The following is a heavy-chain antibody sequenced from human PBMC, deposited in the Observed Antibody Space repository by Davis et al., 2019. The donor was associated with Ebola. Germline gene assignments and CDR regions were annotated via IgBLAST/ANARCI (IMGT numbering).Heavy chain of an antibody. Sequence: GESLKISCAASGFTFRNYWMHWVRQAPGKGLVFVSRISPDGNFLNYADSVRGRFTISRDDAKNTLYLQMNSLRAEDTAVYYCARDNWNQRRAFDIWGQGTMVTVSS. D-gene: IGHD1-20*01. CDR1: GFTFRNYW. CDR3: ARDNWNQRRAFDI. V-gene: IGHV3-74*01. J-gene: IGHJ3*02. CDR2: ISPDGNFL.